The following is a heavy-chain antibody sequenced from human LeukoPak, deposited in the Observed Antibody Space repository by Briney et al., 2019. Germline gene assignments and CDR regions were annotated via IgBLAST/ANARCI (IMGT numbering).Heavy chain of an antibody. V-gene: IGHV1-69*02. J-gene: IGHJ6*03. CDR2: IIPILGVA. CDR3: ARGTSTIFGVVTGRDYYYYYMDV. Sequence: SVKVSCKASGGTFSSYTISWVRQTPGQGLEWMGRIIPILGVANYAQELQVRRTFTADKSTSTAYMELSSLRSEDTAVYYCARGTSTIFGVVTGRDYYYYYMDVWGKGTTVTVSS. CDR1: GGTFSSYT. D-gene: IGHD3-3*01.